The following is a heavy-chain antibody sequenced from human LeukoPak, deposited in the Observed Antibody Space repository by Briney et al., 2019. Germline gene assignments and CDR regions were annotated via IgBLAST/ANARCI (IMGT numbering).Heavy chain of an antibody. D-gene: IGHD1-14*01. CDR2: INPGGSSI. CDR3: ARSNQTDDY. Sequence: GGSLRLSCAASGFTFSSYWMHWVRQVPGKGLVWVARINPGGSSITYADSVKGRFTISRDNAKNTLYLQMDSLRAEDTGVYYCARSNQTDDYWGQGTLVTVSS. CDR1: GFTFSSYW. V-gene: IGHV3-74*01. J-gene: IGHJ4*02.